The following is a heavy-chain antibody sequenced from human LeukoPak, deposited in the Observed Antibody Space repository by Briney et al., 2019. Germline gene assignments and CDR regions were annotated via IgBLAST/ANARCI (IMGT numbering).Heavy chain of an antibody. CDR1: GGSVSSSSYY. D-gene: IGHD5-24*01. J-gene: IGHJ4*02. V-gene: IGHV4-39*01. Sequence: SETLSLTCTVSGGSVSSSSYYWGWIRQPPGKGLEWTGTIYYSGSTYYNPSLKSRVTISLDTSNNQFSLKLSSVTAADAAVYYCARLGLQFDYWGQGTLVTVSS. CDR3: ARLGLQFDY. CDR2: IYYSGST.